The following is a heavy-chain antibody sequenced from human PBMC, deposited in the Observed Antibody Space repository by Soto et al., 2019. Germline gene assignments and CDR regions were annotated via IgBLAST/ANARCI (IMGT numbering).Heavy chain of an antibody. D-gene: IGHD4-17*01. CDR3: ARVTTYGDYAIDYFDY. CDR1: GYTFTGYY. V-gene: IGHV1-2*02. CDR2: INPNSGGT. Sequence: ASVKVSCKASGYTFTGYYMHWVRQAPGQGLEWMGWINPNSGGTNYAQKFQGRVTMTRDTSISTAYMELSRLRSDDTAVYYCARVTTYGDYAIDYFDYWGQGTLVTVSS. J-gene: IGHJ4*02.